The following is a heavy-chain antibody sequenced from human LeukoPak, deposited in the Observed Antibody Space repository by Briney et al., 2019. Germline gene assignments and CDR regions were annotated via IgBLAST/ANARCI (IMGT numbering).Heavy chain of an antibody. CDR2: ISGSGGST. CDR1: GFTFSSDA. Sequence: QTGGSLRLSCAASGFTFSSDAMSWVRQAPGEGLGWVSAISGSGGSTYYADSVKGRFTISRDTSKNTLYLQMNSLRAEDTAVYYSARPDHPLQGYFQHWGQGTLVTVSS. J-gene: IGHJ1*01. V-gene: IGHV3-23*01. CDR3: ARPDHPLQGYFQH.